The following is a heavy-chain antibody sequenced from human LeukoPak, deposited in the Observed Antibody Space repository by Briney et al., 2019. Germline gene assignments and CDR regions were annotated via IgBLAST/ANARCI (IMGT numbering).Heavy chain of an antibody. CDR2: IIPIFGTS. D-gene: IGHD6-19*01. V-gene: IGHV1-69*13. CDR1: GGTFSSYA. Sequence: SVKVSCKASGGTFSSYAISWVRQAPGQGLEWMGGIIPIFGTSNYAQKFQGRVTITADESTSTAYMELSSLRSEDTAVYYCARYYSGWYYFDYWGQGTLVVVSS. CDR3: ARYYSGWYYFDY. J-gene: IGHJ4*02.